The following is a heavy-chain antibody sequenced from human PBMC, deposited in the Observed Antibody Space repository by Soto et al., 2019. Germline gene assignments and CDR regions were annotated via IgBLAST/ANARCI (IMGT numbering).Heavy chain of an antibody. CDR2: INDISNAI. CDR3: ARDRPTTFSADL. D-gene: IGHD5-12*01. V-gene: IGHV3-48*04. CDR1: GVTFTDHS. J-gene: IGHJ3*01. Sequence: EVQLVESGGGLVQPGGSLRLSCTASGVTFTDHSMNWVRHAPGKGLEWLSYINDISNAIHYADSVKGRFAMSRDNAKKSVFLQMNGLRVEDTGVYYCARDRPTTFSADLWGQGTVVTVSS.